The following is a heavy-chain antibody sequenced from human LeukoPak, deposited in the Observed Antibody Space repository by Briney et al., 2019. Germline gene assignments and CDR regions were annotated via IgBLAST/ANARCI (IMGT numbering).Heavy chain of an antibody. CDR1: GGSISSSSYY. J-gene: IGHJ4*02. CDR3: ARQRYSSGWVHDY. V-gene: IGHV4-39*01. Sequence: PSETLSLTCTVSGGSISSSSYYWGWIRQPPGKGLEWIGSIYYSGSTYYNPSLKSRVTISVDTSKNQFSLKLSSVTAADTAVYYCARQRYSSGWVHDYWGQGTLVTVSS. D-gene: IGHD6-25*01. CDR2: IYYSGST.